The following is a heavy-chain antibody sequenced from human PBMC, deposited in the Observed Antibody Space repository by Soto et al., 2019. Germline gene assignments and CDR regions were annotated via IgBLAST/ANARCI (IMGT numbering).Heavy chain of an antibody. V-gene: IGHV3-15*01. Sequence: PGGSLRLSCAASKFPFINAWMSWVRQAPGKGLEWVGRIKTTNDGGTVDYAASVKGRFTMSRDDSKETVYLQMNSLKTEDTGVYYCTTDPYFDWLLDYIDYWGQGTLVTVSS. D-gene: IGHD3-9*01. CDR3: TTDPYFDWLLDYIDY. J-gene: IGHJ4*02. CDR2: IKTTNDGGTV. CDR1: KFPFINAW.